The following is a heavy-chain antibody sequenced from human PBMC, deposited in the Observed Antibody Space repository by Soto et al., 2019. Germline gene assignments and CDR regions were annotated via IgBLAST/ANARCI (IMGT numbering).Heavy chain of an antibody. CDR1: GFTFSSYG. Sequence: QVQLVESGGGVVQPGRSLRLCWAASGFTFSSYGMHWVRQAPGKGLEWVAVISYDGSNKYYADSVKGRFTISRDNSKNTLYLQMNSLRAEDTAVYYCAKDSTVVVTAIGSWYFDLWGRGTLVTVSS. V-gene: IGHV3-30*18. CDR2: ISYDGSNK. D-gene: IGHD2-21*02. CDR3: AKDSTVVVTAIGSWYFDL. J-gene: IGHJ2*01.